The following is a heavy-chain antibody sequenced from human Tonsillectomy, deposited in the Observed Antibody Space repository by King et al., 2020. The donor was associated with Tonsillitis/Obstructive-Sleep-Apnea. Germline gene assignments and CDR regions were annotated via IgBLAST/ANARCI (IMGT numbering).Heavy chain of an antibody. CDR2: IKSKTDGGTS. V-gene: IGHV3-15*01. D-gene: IGHD4-17*01. J-gene: IGHJ3*01. Sequence: VQLVESGGGLVKPGGSLTLSCAASGFIFNNAWMSWVRQAPGKGLEWVGHIKSKTDGGTSNCAAPVKTRFSISRDDAKNTLYLQMNSLKTEDSGVYYCTTSHAVTLDGFDLWGQGTMVTVSS. CDR1: GFIFNNAW. CDR3: TTSHAVTLDGFDL.